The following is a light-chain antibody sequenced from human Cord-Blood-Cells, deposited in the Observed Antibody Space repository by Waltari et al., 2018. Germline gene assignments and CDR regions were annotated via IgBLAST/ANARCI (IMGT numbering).Light chain of an antibody. CDR2: EGS. CDR3: CSYAGSSTWV. Sequence: QSALTQPASVSGSPGQSITISCTGTSSDVGSYNSLPWYQQHPGKAPKLMIYEGSKRPSAVSNRFSGSKSGNTASLTISGLQAEDEADYYCCSYAGSSTWVFGGGTKLTVL. J-gene: IGLJ3*02. CDR1: SSDVGSYNS. V-gene: IGLV2-23*01.